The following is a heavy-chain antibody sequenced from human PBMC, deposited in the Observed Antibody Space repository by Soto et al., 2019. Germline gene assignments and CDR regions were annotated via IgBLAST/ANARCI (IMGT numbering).Heavy chain of an antibody. D-gene: IGHD6-13*01. CDR1: GFTFTSSA. J-gene: IGHJ6*02. CDR3: AAPREQQLARSPGYYYGMDV. Sequence: APVKVSCKASGFTFTSSAVQWVRQARGQRLEWIGWIVVGSGNTNYAQKFQERVTITRDMSTSTAYMELSSLRSEDTAVYYCAAPREQQLARSPGYYYGMDVWGQGTTVTVSS. V-gene: IGHV1-58*01. CDR2: IVVGSGNT.